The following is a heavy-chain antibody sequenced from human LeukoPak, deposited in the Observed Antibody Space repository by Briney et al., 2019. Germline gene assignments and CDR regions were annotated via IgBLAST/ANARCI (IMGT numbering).Heavy chain of an antibody. J-gene: IGHJ5*02. V-gene: IGHV4-34*01. CDR3: ARGLGYSSSGRGTNWFDP. CDR1: GGSFSGYY. D-gene: IGHD6-6*01. CDR2: INHSGST. Sequence: SETLSLTCAVYGGSFSGYYWSWIRQPPGKGLEWIGEINHSGSTNYNPSLKSRVTISVDTSKNQFSLKLSSVTAADTAVYHCARGLGYSSSGRGTNWFDPWGQGTLVTVSS.